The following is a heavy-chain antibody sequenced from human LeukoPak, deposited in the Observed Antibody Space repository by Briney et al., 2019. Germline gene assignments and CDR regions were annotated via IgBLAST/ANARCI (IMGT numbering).Heavy chain of an antibody. J-gene: IGHJ6*02. CDR3: AGGGYSSSWYLGVDYYYYGMDV. Sequence: SETLSLTCTVSGGSISSGSNYWSWIRQPAGKGLEWIGHIYGSGSTNYNPSLKSRVTISVDTSKNQFSLKLSSVTAADTAVYYCAGGGYSSSWYLGVDYYYYGMDVWGQGTTVTVSS. CDR2: IYGSGST. V-gene: IGHV4-61*09. CDR1: GGSISSGSNY. D-gene: IGHD6-13*01.